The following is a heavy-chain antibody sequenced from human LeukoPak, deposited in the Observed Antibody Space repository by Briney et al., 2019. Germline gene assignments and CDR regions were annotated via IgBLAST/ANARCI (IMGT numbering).Heavy chain of an antibody. Sequence: PSETLSLTCTVSGGSISSYYWSWIRQPPGKGLEWIGYIYYSGSTNYNPSLKSRDTISVDTSKNQFSLKLSSVTAAETAVYYCAREKVYYDFWSGYSWHDAFDIWAKGQWSPSLQ. CDR3: AREKVYYDFWSGYSWHDAFDI. V-gene: IGHV4-59*01. D-gene: IGHD3-3*01. CDR2: IYYSGST. CDR1: GGSISSYY. J-gene: IGHJ3*02.